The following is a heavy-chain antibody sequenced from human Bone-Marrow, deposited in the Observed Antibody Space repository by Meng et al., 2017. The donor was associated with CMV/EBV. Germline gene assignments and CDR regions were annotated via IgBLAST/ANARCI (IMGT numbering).Heavy chain of an antibody. Sequence: GESLKISCAASGFTFSSYSMNWVRQAPGKGLEWVSSISSSSSYIYYADSVKGRFTISRDDAKNSLYLLMNSLRPEDTAVYYCARVIAAADFFDYWGQGTLVTVSS. CDR2: ISSSSSYI. J-gene: IGHJ4*02. D-gene: IGHD6-13*01. CDR3: ARVIAAADFFDY. CDR1: GFTFSSYS. V-gene: IGHV3-21*01.